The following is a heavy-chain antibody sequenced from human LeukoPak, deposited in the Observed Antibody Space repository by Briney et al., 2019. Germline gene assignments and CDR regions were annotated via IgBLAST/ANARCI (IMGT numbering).Heavy chain of an antibody. CDR2: ISSSGSTI. J-gene: IGHJ4*02. CDR1: GFTFSDYY. D-gene: IGHD6-19*01. V-gene: IGHV3-11*01. Sequence: PGGSLRLSCAASGFTFSDYYMSWIRQAPGKGLEWVSYISSSGSTIYYADSVKGRFTISRDNAKNSLYLQMNSLRVEDTALYYCGRGDSSGWYFDYWGQGTLVTVSS. CDR3: GRGDSSGWYFDY.